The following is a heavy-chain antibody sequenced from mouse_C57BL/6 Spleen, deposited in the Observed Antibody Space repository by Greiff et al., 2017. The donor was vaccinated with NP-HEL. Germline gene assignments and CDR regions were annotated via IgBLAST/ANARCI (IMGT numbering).Heavy chain of an antibody. D-gene: IGHD3-2*02. CDR2: ISSGGSYT. CDR3: ARHTSSGYYFDY. V-gene: IGHV5-6*01. CDR1: GFTFSSYG. Sequence: EVQLVESGGDLVKPGGSLKLSCAASGFTFSSYGMSWVRQTPDKRLEWVATISSGGSYTYYPDSVKGRFTISRDNAKNTLYLQMSSLKSEDTAMYYCARHTSSGYYFDYWGQGTTLTASS. J-gene: IGHJ2*01.